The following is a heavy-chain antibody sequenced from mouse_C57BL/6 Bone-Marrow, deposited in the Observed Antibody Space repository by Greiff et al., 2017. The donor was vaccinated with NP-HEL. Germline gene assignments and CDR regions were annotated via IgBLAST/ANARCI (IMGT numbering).Heavy chain of an antibody. CDR1: GYTFTSYW. CDR3: AIYDGWYFDV. CDR2: IYPGSGST. D-gene: IGHD2-12*01. Sequence: QVQLQQSGAELVKPGASVKMSCKASGYTFTSYWITWVKQRPGQGLEWIGDIYPGSGSTNYNEKFKSKATLTVDTSSSTAYMQLSSLTSEDSAVYYCAIYDGWYFDVWGTGTTVTVSS. J-gene: IGHJ1*03. V-gene: IGHV1-55*01.